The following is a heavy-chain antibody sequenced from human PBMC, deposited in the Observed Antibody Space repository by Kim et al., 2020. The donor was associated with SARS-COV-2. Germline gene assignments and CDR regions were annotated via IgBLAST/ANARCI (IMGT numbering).Heavy chain of an antibody. CDR3: ARGGGDSYYYGMDV. CDR2: IGTDSRYT. D-gene: IGHD6-6*01. V-gene: IGHV3-11*05. Sequence: GGSLRLSCAASGFTFSDYYMSWIRQAPGKGLEWVSYIGTDSRYTAYAESVMGRFTVSRDNAKNSLSLQMSSLRPEDTAAYYCARGGGDSYYYGMDVWG. CDR1: GFTFSDYY. J-gene: IGHJ6*02.